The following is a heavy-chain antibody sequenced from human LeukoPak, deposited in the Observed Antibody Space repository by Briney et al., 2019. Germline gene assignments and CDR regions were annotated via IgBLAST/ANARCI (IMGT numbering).Heavy chain of an antibody. Sequence: ASVKVSCKASGYTFTGYYMLWVRQAPGQGLEWMGWINPNSGGTNYAQKFQGRVTMTRDTSISTPYMELSRLRSDDTAVYYCAREALGVVPAAINYWGQGTLVTVSS. D-gene: IGHD2-2*01. J-gene: IGHJ4*02. CDR1: GYTFTGYY. V-gene: IGHV1-2*02. CDR2: INPNSGGT. CDR3: AREALGVVPAAINY.